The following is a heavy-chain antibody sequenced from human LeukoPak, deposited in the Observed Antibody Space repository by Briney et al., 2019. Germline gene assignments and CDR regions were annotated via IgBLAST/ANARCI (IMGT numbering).Heavy chain of an antibody. D-gene: IGHD5-12*01. CDR2: INWNGGST. V-gene: IGHV3-20*04. Sequence: RPGGSLRLSCAASGFTFDDYGMSWIRQAPGKGLEWVSVINWNGGSTGYADSVKGRFTISRDNAKNSLYLQMNSLRAEDTALYYCAREGPATTTFDYWGQGTLVTVSS. CDR1: GFTFDDYG. J-gene: IGHJ4*02. CDR3: AREGPATTTFDY.